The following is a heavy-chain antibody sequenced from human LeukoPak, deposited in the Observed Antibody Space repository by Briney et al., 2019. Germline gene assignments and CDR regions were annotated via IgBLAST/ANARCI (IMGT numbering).Heavy chain of an antibody. Sequence: ASVKVSCKASGYTFTSYYMHWVRQAPGQGLEWMGIINPSGGSTSHAQKFQGRVTMTRDTSTSTVYMELSSLRSEDTAVYYCARDRTIFGASTGFDPWGQGTLVTVSS. CDR3: ARDRTIFGASTGFDP. D-gene: IGHD3-3*01. CDR1: GYTFTSYY. V-gene: IGHV1-46*01. J-gene: IGHJ5*02. CDR2: INPSGGST.